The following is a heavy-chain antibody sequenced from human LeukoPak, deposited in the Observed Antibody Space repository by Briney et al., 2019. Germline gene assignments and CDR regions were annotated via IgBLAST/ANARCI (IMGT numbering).Heavy chain of an antibody. V-gene: IGHV3-30-3*01. J-gene: IGHJ6*03. CDR2: ISYDGSNK. Sequence: GGSLRLSCAASGFTFSSYAMHWVRQAPGKGLEWVAVISYDGSNKYYADSVKGRFTISRDNSKNTLYLQMNSLRAEDTAVYYCARDGEEYQLPRDYYMDVWGKGTTVTVSS. CDR1: GFTFSSYA. CDR3: ARDGEEYQLPRDYYMDV. D-gene: IGHD2-2*01.